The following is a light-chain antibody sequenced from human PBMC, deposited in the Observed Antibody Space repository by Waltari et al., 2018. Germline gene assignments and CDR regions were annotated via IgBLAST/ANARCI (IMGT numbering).Light chain of an antibody. J-gene: IGLJ2*01. CDR2: EVF. V-gene: IGLV2-8*01. CDR1: SSDVGGYSY. CDR3: SSYAGSNNVV. Sequence: QSALTQPPSASGSPGQSVTISCTGTSSDVGGYSYVSWYQQHPGKAPKLIIFEVFQRPSGVPDRFSGSKSGNTASLTVSGLQAEDEAEYYCSSYAGSNNVVFGGGTKLTVL.